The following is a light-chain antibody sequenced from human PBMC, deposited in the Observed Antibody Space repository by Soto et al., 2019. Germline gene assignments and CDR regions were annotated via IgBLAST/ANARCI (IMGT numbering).Light chain of an antibody. CDR3: QQYNNWPLT. CDR2: SAS. V-gene: IGKV3-15*01. J-gene: IGKJ3*01. CDR1: QSVGIH. Sequence: EIVLTQSPVTLSMSPGERAALSCRASQSVGIHLAWYQQKPGQAPRLLLYSASTRAAGIPPRFSASGSGTEFTLTISSLQSEDFAVYYCQQYNNWPLTFGPGTRVDIK.